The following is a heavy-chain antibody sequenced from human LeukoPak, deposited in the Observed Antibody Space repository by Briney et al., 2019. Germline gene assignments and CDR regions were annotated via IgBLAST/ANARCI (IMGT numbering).Heavy chain of an antibody. CDR3: ARDVPKQQLVDAFDI. Sequence: SRTLSLTCTVSGGSISSHYWSWIRQPPGKGLEWIGYVFYSGSTNYNPSLKSRVSISVDTSKKQLSLKLSSVTAADTAVYYCARDVPKQQLVDAFDIWGQGTMVTVSS. D-gene: IGHD6-13*01. J-gene: IGHJ3*02. V-gene: IGHV4-59*11. CDR2: VFYSGST. CDR1: GGSISSHY.